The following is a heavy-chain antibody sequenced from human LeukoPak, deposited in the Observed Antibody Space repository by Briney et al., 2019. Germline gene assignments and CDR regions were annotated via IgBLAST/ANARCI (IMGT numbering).Heavy chain of an antibody. CDR2: IYSGGST. CDR1: GCTVSSNA. J-gene: IGHJ4*02. CDR3: ARSKVGAPTGLDY. V-gene: IGHV3-66*01. D-gene: IGHD1-26*01. Sequence: GGSLRLSCAASGCTVSSNAMSWVRQAPGKGLEWVSVIYSGGSTHYADSVKGRFTISRDNSKNTLYLQMNSLRDEDTAVYYCARSKVGAPTGLDYWGQGTRVTVSA.